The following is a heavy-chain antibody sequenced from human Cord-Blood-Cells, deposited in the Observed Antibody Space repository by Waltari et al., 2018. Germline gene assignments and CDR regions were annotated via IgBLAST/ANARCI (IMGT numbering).Heavy chain of an antibody. Sequence: QLQLPESGPGLVQPLLTLSLPCPVPGGSVTRVVLSMSSIRQPPGKGPEWIGYINYRGSSHYNPSLESRVTIPVDTSKNQFSLKLISVTAADTAVHYCAGLDDYGGNADSWGQGTLVTVSS. CDR3: AGLDDYGGNADS. V-gene: IGHV4-30-4*01. CDR1: GGSVTRVVLS. D-gene: IGHD4-17*01. J-gene: IGHJ5*02. CDR2: INYRGSS.